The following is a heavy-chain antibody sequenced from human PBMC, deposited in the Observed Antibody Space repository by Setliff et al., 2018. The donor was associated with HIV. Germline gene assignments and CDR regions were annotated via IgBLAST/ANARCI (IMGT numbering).Heavy chain of an antibody. Sequence: PSETLSLTCIVAGGSIGSHYWSWIRQPPGKGLEWIGYISNSGSTKYNPSLKNRVTLSMHTSKNRFSLKVNSVTAADTAVYFCASLSYSGSYFPPYFDLWGRGTLVTVSS. CDR2: ISNSGST. V-gene: IGHV4-59*11. D-gene: IGHD1-26*01. CDR1: GGSIGSHY. CDR3: ASLSYSGSYFPPYFDL. J-gene: IGHJ2*01.